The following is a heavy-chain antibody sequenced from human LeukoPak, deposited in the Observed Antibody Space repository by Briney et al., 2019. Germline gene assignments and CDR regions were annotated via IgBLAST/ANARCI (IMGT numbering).Heavy chain of an antibody. CDR3: ARDIGQWGYYDSRGHFRDF. V-gene: IGHV1-18*01. CDR1: GYLFHNYG. CDR2: VSSYNGNT. J-gene: IGHJ4*02. D-gene: IGHD3-22*01. Sequence: AASVKVSCKASGYLFHNYGFSWVRQAPGQGLEWMGWVSSYNGNTKYAQELQGRVTMSTDTSTNTAYMELRSLRSDDTAVYFGARDIGQWGYYDSRGHFRDFWGQGTLVTVSS.